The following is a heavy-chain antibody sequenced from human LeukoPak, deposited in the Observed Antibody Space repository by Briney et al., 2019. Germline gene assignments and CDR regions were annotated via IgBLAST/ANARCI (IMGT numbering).Heavy chain of an antibody. Sequence: GGSLRLSCAASGFTFSTYWMHWVRQAPGKGLVWVSRIKSDGSINYADSVKGRFTISRDNAKNTLSLQMNSLRPEDTGVYYCARAPSEIGGYYPEYFRHWGQGTLVTVSS. D-gene: IGHD3-3*01. CDR1: GFTFSTYW. V-gene: IGHV3-74*01. CDR2: IKSDGSI. CDR3: ARAPSEIGGYYPEYFRH. J-gene: IGHJ1*01.